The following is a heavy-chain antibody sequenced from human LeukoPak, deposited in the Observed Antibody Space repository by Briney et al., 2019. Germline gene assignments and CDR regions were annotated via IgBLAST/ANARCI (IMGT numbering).Heavy chain of an antibody. Sequence: GSPRLSCAASGFTFSRYWMSWVCQAPGKGLEWVANIKQDGTEKFYLDSVRGRFTISRDNAKNSLYLQMNSLRAEDTAVYYCGRILWGVGSYFEYWAQGTLATVTS. CDR1: GFTFSRYW. J-gene: IGHJ4*02. CDR3: GRILWGVGSYFEY. V-gene: IGHV3-7*04. CDR2: IKQDGTEK. D-gene: IGHD2-21*01.